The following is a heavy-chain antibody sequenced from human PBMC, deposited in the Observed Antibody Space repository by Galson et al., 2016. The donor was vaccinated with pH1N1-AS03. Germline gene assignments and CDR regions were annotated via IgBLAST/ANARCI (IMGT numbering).Heavy chain of an antibody. V-gene: IGHV1-69*10. CDR1: GGTFTSHA. J-gene: IGHJ4*02. Sequence: SVKVSCKASGGTFTSHAVSWMRQAPGQGLEWLGGIILSLGMTHYARDFEDRVTFTADESAPTAYMELTSLRSEDTAVFYCARGGEFNYGTLDYWGQGSLVTVSS. CDR3: ARGGEFNYGTLDY. CDR2: IILSLGMT. D-gene: IGHD1-7*01.